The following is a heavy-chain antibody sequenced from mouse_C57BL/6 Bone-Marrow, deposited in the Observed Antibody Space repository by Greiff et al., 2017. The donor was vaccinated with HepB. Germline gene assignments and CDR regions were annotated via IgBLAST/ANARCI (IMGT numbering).Heavy chain of an antibody. J-gene: IGHJ1*03. V-gene: IGHV5-6*01. CDR2: ISSGGSYT. CDR3: ARCRYYYGSSYCWYFDV. CDR1: GFTFSSYG. D-gene: IGHD1-1*01. Sequence: EVKVVESGGDLVKPGGSLKLSCAASGFTFSSYGMSWVRQTPDKRLEWVATISSGGSYTYYPDSVKGRFTISRDNAKNTLYLQMSSLKSEDTAMYYCARCRYYYGSSYCWYFDVWGTGTTVTVSS.